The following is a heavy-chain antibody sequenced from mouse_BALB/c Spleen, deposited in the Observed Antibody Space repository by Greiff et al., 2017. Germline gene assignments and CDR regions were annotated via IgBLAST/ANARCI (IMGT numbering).Heavy chain of an antibody. D-gene: IGHD2-4*01. V-gene: IGHV1S81*02. CDR2: INPSNGRT. J-gene: IGHJ4*01. Sequence: QVQLQQPGAELVKPGASVKLSCKASGYTFTGYWMHWVKQRPGQGLEWIGEINPSNGRTNYNEKFKSKATLTVDKSSSKAYMKLSSLTSEDSAVYYCARLITTIPYYAMDYWGQGTSVTVSS. CDR3: ARLITTIPYYAMDY. CDR1: GYTFTGYW.